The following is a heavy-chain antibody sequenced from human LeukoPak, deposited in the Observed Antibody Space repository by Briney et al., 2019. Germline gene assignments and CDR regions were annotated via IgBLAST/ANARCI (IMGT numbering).Heavy chain of an antibody. Sequence: SETLSLTCTVSGGSISSYYWSWIRQPPGKGLEWIGYIYYSGSTNYNPSLKSRVTISVDTSKNQFSLKLSSVTAADTAVYYCARDPTNSSGWYFDLWGRGTLVTVSS. J-gene: IGHJ2*01. D-gene: IGHD6-19*01. CDR1: GGSISSYY. CDR3: ARDPTNSSGWYFDL. CDR2: IYYSGST. V-gene: IGHV4-59*01.